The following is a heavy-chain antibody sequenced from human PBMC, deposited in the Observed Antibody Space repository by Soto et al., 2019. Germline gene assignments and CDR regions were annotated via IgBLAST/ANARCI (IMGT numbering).Heavy chain of an antibody. CDR3: TRDASRDSSARGWFDP. D-gene: IGHD6-13*01. CDR1: VFTFRSFT. CDR2: ISSNSAYI. Sequence: GGSLRLSCAASVFTFRSFTINWVRQAPGKGLELVSTISSNSAYIYYTDALRGRFTISRDNAKNSLHLQMNSLRAEDTAVYYCTRDASRDSSARGWFDPWGPGTLVTVYS. V-gene: IGHV3-21*01. J-gene: IGHJ5*02.